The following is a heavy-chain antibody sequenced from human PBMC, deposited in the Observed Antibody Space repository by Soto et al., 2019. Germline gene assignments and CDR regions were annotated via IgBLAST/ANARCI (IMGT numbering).Heavy chain of an antibody. CDR3: AIQCGDCYSHPLDY. CDR1: GGSFSSYA. V-gene: IGHV1-69*13. D-gene: IGHD2-21*02. Sequence: ASVKVSCKASGGSFSSYAISWGRQAPGQGLEWMGGIIPIFGTANYAQKFQGRVTITADESTSTAYMELSSLRSEDTAVNYCAIQCGDCYSHPLDYWGQGTLVTVSS. J-gene: IGHJ4*02. CDR2: IIPIFGTA.